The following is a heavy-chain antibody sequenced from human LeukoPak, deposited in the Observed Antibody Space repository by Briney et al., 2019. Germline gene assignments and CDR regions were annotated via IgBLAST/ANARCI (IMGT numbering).Heavy chain of an antibody. J-gene: IGHJ4*02. D-gene: IGHD7-27*01. CDR3: ASRKLGNDY. CDR1: DDSITMYY. V-gene: IGHV4-59*01. Sequence: KASETLSLTCSVSDDSITMYYWIWIRQPPGKGLEWIGYVDHTGSTNFNPSLNGRVSISRDTTKNLFSLRLSSVTAADTAVYYCASRKLGNDYWGQGTLVTVSS. CDR2: VDHTGST.